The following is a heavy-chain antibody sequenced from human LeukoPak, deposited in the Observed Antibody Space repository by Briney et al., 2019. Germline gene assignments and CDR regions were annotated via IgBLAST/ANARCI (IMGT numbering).Heavy chain of an antibody. CDR2: ISGSGGRT. CDR3: AKGPRTVRFGDRHKGIFDY. CDR1: GFTSSNAW. J-gene: IGHJ4*02. Sequence: GGSLRLSCAASGFTSSNAWMSWVRQAPGKGLEWVSDISGSGGRTYYVDSVKGRFTISRDNGKNMLYLQMNSLRAEDTAVYYCAKGPRTVRFGDRHKGIFDYWGQGTLVTVSS. D-gene: IGHD3-10*01. V-gene: IGHV3-23*01.